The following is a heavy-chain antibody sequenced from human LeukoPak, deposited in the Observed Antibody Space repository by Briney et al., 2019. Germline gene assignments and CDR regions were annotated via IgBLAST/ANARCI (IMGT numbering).Heavy chain of an antibody. CDR3: ARGEYSSGWPFDY. CDR1: GFTFSSYA. Sequence: PGRSLRFSCAASGFTFSSYAMHWVRQAPGKGLEWVAVISYDGSNKYYADSVKGRFTISRDNSKNTLYLQMNSLRAEDTAVYYCARGEYSSGWPFDYWGQGTLVTVSS. J-gene: IGHJ4*02. D-gene: IGHD6-19*01. V-gene: IGHV3-30-3*01. CDR2: ISYDGSNK.